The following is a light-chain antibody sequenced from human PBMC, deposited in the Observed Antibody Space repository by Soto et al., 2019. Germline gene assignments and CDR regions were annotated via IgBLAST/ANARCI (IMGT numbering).Light chain of an antibody. Sequence: DIQKTQSPSSVSASVGDRVTITCRATQAIGTDLGWYQQKPGRAPQRLIYAASILESGVPSRFSGTGFGTDFTLTINSLQPEDFAAYYCLQHNTYPLTFGGGTKVEVK. J-gene: IGKJ4*01. V-gene: IGKV1-17*01. CDR2: AAS. CDR3: LQHNTYPLT. CDR1: QAIGTD.